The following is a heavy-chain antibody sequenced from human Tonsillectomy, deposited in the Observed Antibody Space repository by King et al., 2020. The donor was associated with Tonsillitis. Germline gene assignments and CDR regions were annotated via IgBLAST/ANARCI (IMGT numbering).Heavy chain of an antibody. J-gene: IGHJ6*02. CDR1: GFTFSSYG. CDR3: AKDYLPQWLGTYYYYYGMDV. CDR2: IRYDGSNK. V-gene: IGHV3-30*02. Sequence: HVQLVESGGGVVQPGGSLRLSCAASGFTFSSYGMHWVRQAPGKGLEWVAFIRYDGSNKYYADSVKGRFTISRDNSKNTLYLQMNSLGAEDTAVYYCAKDYLPQWLGTYYYYYGMDVWGQGTTVTVSS. D-gene: IGHD6-19*01.